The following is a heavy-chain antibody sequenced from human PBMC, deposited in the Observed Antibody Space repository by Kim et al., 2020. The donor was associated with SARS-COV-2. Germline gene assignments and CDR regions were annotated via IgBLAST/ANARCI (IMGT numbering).Heavy chain of an antibody. CDR2: INAGNGKT. CDR3: ARAIWFGGMYYLDF. CDR1: GFIFSNYA. D-gene: IGHD3-10*01. V-gene: IGHV1-3*01. Sequence: ASVKVSCKASGFIFSNYAIQWVRQAPGQRLEWMGWINAGNGKTKYSQNFQGRVTITRDTSASTAYMELSSLRSEDTAVYYCARAIWFGGMYYLDFWGQGTLATVSS. J-gene: IGHJ4*02.